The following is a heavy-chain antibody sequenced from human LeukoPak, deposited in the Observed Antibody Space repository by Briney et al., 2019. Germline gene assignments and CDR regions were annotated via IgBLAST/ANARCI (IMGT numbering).Heavy chain of an antibody. D-gene: IGHD6-13*01. V-gene: IGHV1-8*01. CDR3: ARKGSVSSWYWDYFDY. J-gene: IGHJ4*02. CDR1: GYTFTSYD. Sequence: ASVKVSCKASGYTFTSYDINWVRQATGQGLEWMGWMNPNSGNTGYAQKFQGRVTMTRNTSISTAYMELSSLRSEDTAVYYCARKGSVSSWYWDYFDYWGQGTLVTVSS. CDR2: MNPNSGNT.